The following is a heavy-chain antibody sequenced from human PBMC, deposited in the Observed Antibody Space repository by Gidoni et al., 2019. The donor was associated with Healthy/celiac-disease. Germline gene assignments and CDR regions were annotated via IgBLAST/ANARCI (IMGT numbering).Heavy chain of an antibody. J-gene: IGHJ3*02. CDR3: ARVRSGYWRWGAFDI. CDR2: TRNKANSYAT. V-gene: IGHV3-72*01. D-gene: IGHD3-22*01. Sequence: EVQLVASGGGLVQPGGSLRLSCAASGFTFSDHYIDWVRQAPGKGLEWVGRTRNKANSYATEYAASVKGRFTISRDDSKNSLYLQMNSLKTEDTAVYYCARVRSGYWRWGAFDIWGQGTMVTVSS. CDR1: GFTFSDHY.